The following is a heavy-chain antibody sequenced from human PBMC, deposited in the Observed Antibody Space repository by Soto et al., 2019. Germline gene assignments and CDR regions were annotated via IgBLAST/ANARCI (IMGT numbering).Heavy chain of an antibody. CDR2: IYYSGST. V-gene: IGHV4-30-4*01. D-gene: IGHD4-17*01. Sequence: SETLSLTCTVSCGSISSGDYYWSWIRQPPGKGLEWIGYIYYSGSTYYNPSLKSRVTISVDTSKNQFSLKLSSVTAADTAVYYCARVVLLTARDYGDYVDYWGQGTLVTVSS. CDR1: CGSISSGDYY. CDR3: ARVVLLTARDYGDYVDY. J-gene: IGHJ4*02.